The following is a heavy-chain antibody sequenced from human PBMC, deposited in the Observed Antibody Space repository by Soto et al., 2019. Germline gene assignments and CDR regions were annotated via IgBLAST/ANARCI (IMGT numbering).Heavy chain of an antibody. CDR1: GGSISSYY. J-gene: IGHJ4*02. V-gene: IGHV4-59*01. CDR3: ARRYGGNFDY. CDR2: IYYSGST. Sequence: QVQLQESGPGLVKPSETLSHTCTVSGGSISSYYWSWIRQPPGKGLEWIGYIYYSGSTNYNTSLKSRVTISVDTSKNQVSLKLSSVTTADTAVYYCARRYGGNFDYWGQGTLVTVSS. D-gene: IGHD1-26*01.